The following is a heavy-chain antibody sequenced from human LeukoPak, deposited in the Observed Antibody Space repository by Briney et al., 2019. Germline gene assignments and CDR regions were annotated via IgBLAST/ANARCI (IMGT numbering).Heavy chain of an antibody. V-gene: IGHV3-48*01. D-gene: IGHD1-1*01. J-gene: IGHJ4*02. Sequence: GGSLRLSCAASGFTFSSYSMNWVRQAPGKGLEWVSYISSSSSTIYYADSVKGRFTISRDNAKNSLYLQMNSLRAEDTAVYYCAKVPAGTSFDYWGQGTLVTVSS. CDR1: GFTFSSYS. CDR3: AKVPAGTSFDY. CDR2: ISSSSSTI.